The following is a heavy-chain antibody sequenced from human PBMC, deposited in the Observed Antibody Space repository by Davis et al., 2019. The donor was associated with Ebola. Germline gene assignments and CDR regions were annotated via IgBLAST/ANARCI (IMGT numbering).Heavy chain of an antibody. J-gene: IGHJ5*01. CDR2: INPDTGGT. Sequence: ASVKVSCKASGYTFTGYYMHWVRQAPGQGLEWLGRINPDTGGTNFAQEFQDKVTMFTDTSTSTVYLGLINLRSDDTAVYYCARLAVMSPLELRWFDSWGQGTLVTVSS. D-gene: IGHD1-7*01. CDR1: GYTFTGYY. CDR3: ARLAVMSPLELRWFDS. V-gene: IGHV1-2*06.